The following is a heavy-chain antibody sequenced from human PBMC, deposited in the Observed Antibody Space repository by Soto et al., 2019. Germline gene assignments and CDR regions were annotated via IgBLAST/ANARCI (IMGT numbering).Heavy chain of an antibody. CDR2: IYTSGST. Sequence: SETLSLTCTVSGGSISSYYWSWIRQPAGKGLEWIGRIYTSGSTNYNPSLKSRVTMSVDTSKNQFSLKLSSVTAADTAVYYCARERLARFLAWSHEYSGMDVWGQGTTVTVSS. CDR3: ARERLARFLAWSHEYSGMDV. CDR1: GGSISSYY. V-gene: IGHV4-4*07. D-gene: IGHD3-3*01. J-gene: IGHJ6*02.